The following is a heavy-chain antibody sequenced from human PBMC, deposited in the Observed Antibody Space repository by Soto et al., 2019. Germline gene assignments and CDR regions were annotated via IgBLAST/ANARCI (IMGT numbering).Heavy chain of an antibody. Sequence: QVQLQESGPGLVKPSETLSLTCTVSGGSISSYYWSWIRQPPGKGLEWIGYIYYSGSTNYNPSLKSRVTISVDTSKNQFSLKLSSVTAADTAVYYCARFGASGYDLDAFDIWGQGTMVTVSS. CDR2: IYYSGST. CDR1: GGSISSYY. J-gene: IGHJ3*02. V-gene: IGHV4-59*08. CDR3: ARFGASGYDLDAFDI. D-gene: IGHD5-12*01.